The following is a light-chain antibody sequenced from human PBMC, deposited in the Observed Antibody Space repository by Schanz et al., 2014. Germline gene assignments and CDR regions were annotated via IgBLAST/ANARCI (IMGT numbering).Light chain of an antibody. J-gene: IGLJ2*01. CDR3: SSYTSSSTLGYVV. CDR2: DVS. CDR1: SGDVGAYNY. V-gene: IGLV2-14*03. Sequence: QSALTQPASVSGSPGQSITISCTGTSGDVGAYNYVSWYQHHPGKAPKLMIFDVSHRPSGVSNRFSGSKSGNTASLTISGLQAEDEADYYCSSYTSSSTLGYVVFGGGTKLTVL.